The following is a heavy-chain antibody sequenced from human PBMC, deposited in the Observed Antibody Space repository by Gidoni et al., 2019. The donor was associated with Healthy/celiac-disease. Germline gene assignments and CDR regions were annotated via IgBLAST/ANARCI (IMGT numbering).Heavy chain of an antibody. CDR3: ASGYCSSTSCFDAFDI. V-gene: IGHV3-33*01. D-gene: IGHD2-2*03. CDR1: GFTFSSYG. Sequence: QVQLVESGGGVVQPGRSLSLSCAASGFTFSSYGMHWVRQAPGKGLEWVAVIWYDGSNKYYADSVKGRFTISRDNSKNTLYLQMNSLRAEDTAVYYCASGYCSSTSCFDAFDIWGQGTMVTVSS. J-gene: IGHJ3*02. CDR2: IWYDGSNK.